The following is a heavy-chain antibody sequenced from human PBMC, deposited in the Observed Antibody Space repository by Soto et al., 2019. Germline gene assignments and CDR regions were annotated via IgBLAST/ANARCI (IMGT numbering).Heavy chain of an antibody. CDR1: GFTVSSNY. Sequence: GGSLRLSCVASGFTVSSNYMGWVRQTPGKGLEWVSSIYSDDSAYYADSVKGRFTISRDTSKNTVYLQLTTLGVEDTAVYYCARAAPLTTSTYYYDTSSRYNVRPIDYWGQGTLVTVSS. D-gene: IGHD3-22*01. V-gene: IGHV3-53*01. CDR2: IYSDDSA. CDR3: ARAAPLTTSTYYYDTSSRYNVRPIDY. J-gene: IGHJ4*02.